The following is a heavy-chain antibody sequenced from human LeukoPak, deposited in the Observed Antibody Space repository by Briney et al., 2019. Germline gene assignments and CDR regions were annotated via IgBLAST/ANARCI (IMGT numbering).Heavy chain of an antibody. CDR2: ISSSSSYI. CDR1: GFTFSSYS. Sequence: GGSLRLSCAASGFTFSSYSMNWVRQAPGKGLEWVSSISSSSSYIYYADSVKGRFTISRDNAKNSLYLQMNSLRAEDTAVYYCASSPLRYFDWSYWGHGTLVAVSS. CDR3: ASSPLRYFDWSY. D-gene: IGHD3-9*01. J-gene: IGHJ4*01. V-gene: IGHV3-21*01.